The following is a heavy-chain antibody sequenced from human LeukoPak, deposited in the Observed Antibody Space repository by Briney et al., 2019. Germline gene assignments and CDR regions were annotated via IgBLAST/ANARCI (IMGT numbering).Heavy chain of an antibody. CDR1: GFTFSSYS. CDR2: ISSSSSYI. V-gene: IGHV3-21*01. J-gene: IGHJ4*02. Sequence: GGSLRLSCAASGFTFSSYSMNWVRQAPGKGLEWVSSISSSSSYIYYADSVKGRFTISRDNAKNSLYLQMNSLRAEDTAVYYCARAAGEMATIRYWGQGTLVAVSS. CDR3: ARAAGEMATIRY. D-gene: IGHD5-24*01.